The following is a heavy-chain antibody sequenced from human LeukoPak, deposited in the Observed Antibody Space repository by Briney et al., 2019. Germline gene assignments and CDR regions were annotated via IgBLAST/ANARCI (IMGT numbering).Heavy chain of an antibody. J-gene: IGHJ4*02. V-gene: IGHV3-53*01. CDR1: GFTVSSTY. CDR3: ARDQLTETTSG. D-gene: IGHD4-17*01. CDR2: LYRDGST. Sequence: PGGSLRLSCAASGFTVSSTYMSWVRQAPGKGLEWVSVLYRDGSTYYPDSVKGRFTISRDNSKNTLYLQMKSLRAEDTAVYYCARDQLTETTSGWGQGTLVTVSS.